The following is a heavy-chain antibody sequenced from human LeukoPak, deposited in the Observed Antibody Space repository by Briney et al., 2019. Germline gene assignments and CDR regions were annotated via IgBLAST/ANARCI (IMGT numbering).Heavy chain of an antibody. D-gene: IGHD3-22*01. J-gene: IGHJ3*02. V-gene: IGHV4-30-4*08. CDR2: IYYSGST. Sequence: SQTLSLTCTVSGGSISSGDYYWSWIRQPPGKGLEWIGYIYYSGSTYYNPSLKSRVTISVDTSKNQFSLKLSSVTAADTAVYYCARHPTQGYYDSSGYYYGLSAFDIWGQGTTVTVSS. CDR1: GGSISSGDYY. CDR3: ARHPTQGYYDSSGYYYGLSAFDI.